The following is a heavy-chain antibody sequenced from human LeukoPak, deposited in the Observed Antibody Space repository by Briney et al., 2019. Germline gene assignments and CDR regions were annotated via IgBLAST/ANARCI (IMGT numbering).Heavy chain of an antibody. D-gene: IGHD3-22*01. CDR3: ARRSDSSGYVDY. J-gene: IGHJ4*02. V-gene: IGHV4-59*08. Sequence: SETLSLTCIVSGGSISSYYWSWIRQPPGKGLEWIGYIYYSGSTNYNPSLKSRVTISVDTSKNQFSLKLSSVTAADTAVYYCARRSDSSGYVDYWGQGTLATVSS. CDR2: IYYSGST. CDR1: GGSISSYY.